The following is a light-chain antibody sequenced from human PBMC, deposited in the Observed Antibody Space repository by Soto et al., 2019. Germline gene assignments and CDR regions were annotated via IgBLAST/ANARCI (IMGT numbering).Light chain of an antibody. CDR3: QQYNSYWT. CDR1: QSISSS. Sequence: DIQMTQSPSTLSASVGDRVTITCRASQSISSSLAWYQQKPGKAPKLLIYKASSLESGVPSRFSGSGSRTEFTLTISSVQTDDFATYYCQQYNSYWTFGQGTKVEIK. V-gene: IGKV1-5*03. J-gene: IGKJ1*01. CDR2: KAS.